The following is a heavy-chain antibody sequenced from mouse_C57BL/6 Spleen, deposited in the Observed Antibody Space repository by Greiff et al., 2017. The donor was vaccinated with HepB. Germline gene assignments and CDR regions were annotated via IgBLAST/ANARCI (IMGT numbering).Heavy chain of an antibody. J-gene: IGHJ3*01. CDR3: ARAEIYYDYVFAY. D-gene: IGHD2-4*01. Sequence: EVKLMESGGGLVKPGGSLKLSCAASGFTFSSYAMSWVRQTPEKRLEWVATISDGGSYTYYPDNVKGRFTISRDIAKNNLYLQMSHLKSEDTAMYYCARAEIYYDYVFAYWGQGTLVTVSA. V-gene: IGHV5-4*03. CDR1: GFTFSSYA. CDR2: ISDGGSYT.